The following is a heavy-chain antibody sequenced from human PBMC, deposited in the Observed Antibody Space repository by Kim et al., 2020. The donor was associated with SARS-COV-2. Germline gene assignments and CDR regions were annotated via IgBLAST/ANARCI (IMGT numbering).Heavy chain of an antibody. Sequence: GGSLRLSCAASGFTFSSYGMHWVRQAPGKGLEWVAVIWYDGSNKYYADSVKGRFTISRDNSKNTLYLQMNSLRAEDTAVYYCARDRIVVVTQYGMDVWGQGTTVTVSS. CDR3: ARDRIVVVTQYGMDV. J-gene: IGHJ6*02. V-gene: IGHV3-33*01. D-gene: IGHD3-22*01. CDR1: GFTFSSYG. CDR2: IWYDGSNK.